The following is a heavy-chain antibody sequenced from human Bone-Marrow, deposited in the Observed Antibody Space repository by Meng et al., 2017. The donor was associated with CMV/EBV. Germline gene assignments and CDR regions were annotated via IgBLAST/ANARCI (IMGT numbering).Heavy chain of an antibody. CDR3: ARVIATVTTNDAFDI. Sequence: ASVKVSCKASGYTFIGYYIHWVRQAPGQGLEWMGWIDPKSGDTNSAQKFQGRVTMTRDTSTSTVYMELSSLRSEDTAVYYCARVIATVTTNDAFDIWGQGTMVTVSS. V-gene: IGHV1-2*02. CDR1: GYTFIGYY. J-gene: IGHJ3*02. CDR2: IDPKSGDT. D-gene: IGHD4-17*01.